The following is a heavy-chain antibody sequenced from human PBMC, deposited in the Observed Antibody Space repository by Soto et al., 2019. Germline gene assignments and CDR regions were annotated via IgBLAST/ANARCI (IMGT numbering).Heavy chain of an antibody. CDR1: GGSFSGYY. CDR3: ARTYYDIPDYFNY. D-gene: IGHD3-9*01. V-gene: IGHV4-34*01. Sequence: PSETLSLTCAVYGGSFSGYYWSWIRQPPGKGLEWIGEINHSGSTNYNPSLKSRVTISVDTSKNQFSLKMRSVTAADTAVYYCARTYYDIPDYFNYWGQGTQVTVS. J-gene: IGHJ4*02. CDR2: INHSGST.